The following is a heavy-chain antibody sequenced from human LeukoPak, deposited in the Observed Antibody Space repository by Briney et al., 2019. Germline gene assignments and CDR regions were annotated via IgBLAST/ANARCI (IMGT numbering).Heavy chain of an antibody. CDR1: GCGFTSYW. D-gene: IGHD1-26*01. Sequence: GAALQTFSKGAGCGFTSYWIGWGRRMPGKGGEWMGIISPADSDTRYTPSFQAQVTISADKSLTTAYLQWSSLKASHTAMYYCASKASGSYRGAFDYWGQGTLVTVSS. V-gene: IGHV5-51*01. J-gene: IGHJ4*02. CDR3: ASKASGSYRGAFDY. CDR2: ISPADSDT.